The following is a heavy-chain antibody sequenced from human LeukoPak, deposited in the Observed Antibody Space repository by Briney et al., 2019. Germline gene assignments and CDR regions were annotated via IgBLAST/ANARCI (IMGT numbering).Heavy chain of an antibody. CDR1: GGSISSYY. Sequence: SETLSLTCTVSGGSISSYYWSWIRQPPGKGLEWIGYIYTSGSTNYNPSLKSRVTISVDTSKNQFSLKLGSVTAADTAVYYCARVKRFLEWFANTYYYYMDVWGKGTTVTVSS. V-gene: IGHV4-4*09. CDR2: IYTSGST. CDR3: ARVKRFLEWFANTYYYYMDV. J-gene: IGHJ6*03. D-gene: IGHD3-3*01.